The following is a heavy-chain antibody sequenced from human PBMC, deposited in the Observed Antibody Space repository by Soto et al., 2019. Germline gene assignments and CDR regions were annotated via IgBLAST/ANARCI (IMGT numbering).Heavy chain of an antibody. J-gene: IGHJ4*02. CDR2: ISYYNGNT. CDR1: GYAFISFG. Sequence: QVQLVQSGAEVKNPGASVKVSCKSSGYAFISFGISWVRQAPGQGLAWMGWISYYNGNTNYAQNLQGRVTMTTETSTNTAYMELRRLSSDDTAVYYCARVNTGIYYNCDHWGQGTLVTVPS. V-gene: IGHV1-18*01. D-gene: IGHD1-26*01. CDR3: ARVNTGIYYNCDH.